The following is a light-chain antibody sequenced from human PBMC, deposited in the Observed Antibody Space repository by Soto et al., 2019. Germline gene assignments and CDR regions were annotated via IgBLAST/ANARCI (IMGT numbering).Light chain of an antibody. CDR3: TSYTSSVTLV. V-gene: IGLV2-14*01. J-gene: IGLJ3*02. CDR1: SSDVGAYNY. Sequence: QSVLTQPASVSGSPGQSITISCTGTSSDVGAYNYVSRYQQHPGKVPKLIIYDVINRPSGVSSRFSGSKSVNTASLTISGLQAEDEADYYCTSYTSSVTLVFGGGTKLTVL. CDR2: DVI.